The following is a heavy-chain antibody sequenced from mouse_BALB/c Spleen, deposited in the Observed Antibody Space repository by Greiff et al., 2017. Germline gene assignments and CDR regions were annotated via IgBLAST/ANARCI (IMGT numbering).Heavy chain of an antibody. CDR2: IWSGGST. CDR3: ASLHTATYAMDY. CDR1: GFSLTSYG. D-gene: IGHD1-2*01. V-gene: IGHV2-4-1*01. J-gene: IGHJ4*01. Sequence: VKVVESGPGLVQPSQSLSITCTVSGFSLTSYGVHWVRQSPGKGLEWLGVIWSGGSTDYNAAFISRLSISKDNSKSQVFFKMNSLQADDTAIYYCASLHTATYAMDYWGQGTSVTVSS.